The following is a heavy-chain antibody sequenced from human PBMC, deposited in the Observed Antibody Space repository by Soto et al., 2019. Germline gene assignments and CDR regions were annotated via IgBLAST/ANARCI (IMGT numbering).Heavy chain of an antibody. V-gene: IGHV4-30-4*01. J-gene: IGHJ5*01. Sequence: SEILSLTCSVSGDSISNLDYFWAWIRQPPGQALEYIGYIYKSATTYYNPSFESRVAISVDTSKSQFSLNVTSVTAADTAVYFCARGRYCLTGRCFPNWFDSWGQGALVTVSS. CDR2: IYKSATT. CDR3: ARGRYCLTGRCFPNWFDS. CDR1: GDSISNLDYF. D-gene: IGHD7-27*01.